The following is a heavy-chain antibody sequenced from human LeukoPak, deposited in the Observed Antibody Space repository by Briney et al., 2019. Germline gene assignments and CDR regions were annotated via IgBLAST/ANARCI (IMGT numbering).Heavy chain of an antibody. CDR1: GFTFSSYE. J-gene: IGHJ4*02. CDR3: ARVGHCSGGSCRYFDY. Sequence: GGSLRLSCAASGFTFSSYEMNWVRQAPGKGLEWVSYISSSGSTIYYADSVKGRFTISRNNAKNSLYLQMNSLRAEETAVYYCARVGHCSGGSCRYFDYWGQGTLVTVPS. D-gene: IGHD2-15*01. V-gene: IGHV3-48*03. CDR2: ISSSGSTI.